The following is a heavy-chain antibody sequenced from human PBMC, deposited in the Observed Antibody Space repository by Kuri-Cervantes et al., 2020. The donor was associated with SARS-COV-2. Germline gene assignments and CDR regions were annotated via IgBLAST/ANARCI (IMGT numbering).Heavy chain of an antibody. V-gene: IGHV3-43D*03. CDR1: GFTFDDYA. D-gene: IGHD6-6*01. J-gene: IGHJ5*02. Sequence: GESLKISCAASGFTFDDYAMHWVRQAPGKGLEWVSLISWDGGSTYYADSVKGRFTISRDNSKNTLYLQMNSLRAEDTAVYYCAKEVEQLVPWFDPWGQGTLVTVSS. CDR3: AKEVEQLVPWFDP. CDR2: ISWDGGST.